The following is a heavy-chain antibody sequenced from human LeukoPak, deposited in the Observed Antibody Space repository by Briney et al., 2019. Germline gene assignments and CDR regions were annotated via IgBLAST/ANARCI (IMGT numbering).Heavy chain of an antibody. CDR3: VTRPDGRGTGPTENSPFDI. J-gene: IGHJ3*02. CDR2: IYTSGST. Sequence: PSETLSLTCTVSGGSIGSYSWAWIRQPAGKGLEWIGRIYTSGSTNSNPSLRGRVTMSLDTSKNQLFLRLRSVTAADTAVYYCVTRPDGRGTGPTENSPFDIWGQGTVVTVSS. V-gene: IGHV4-4*07. CDR1: GGSIGSYS. D-gene: IGHD1-1*01.